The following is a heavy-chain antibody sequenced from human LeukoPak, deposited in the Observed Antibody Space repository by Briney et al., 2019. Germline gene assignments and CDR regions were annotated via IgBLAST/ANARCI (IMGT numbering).Heavy chain of an antibody. D-gene: IGHD3-9*01. CDR2: INPSGDST. J-gene: IGHJ4*02. V-gene: IGHV1-46*01. Sequence: GASVKVSCKASGYTFTSYGISWVRQAPGQGLEWMGIINPSGDSTDYSLKFQGRVTMTRDTSTSTVYMELSSLRSDDTAVYYCTRGFDISTNHILFDYWGQGTLVTVSS. CDR1: GYTFTSYG. CDR3: TRGFDISTNHILFDY.